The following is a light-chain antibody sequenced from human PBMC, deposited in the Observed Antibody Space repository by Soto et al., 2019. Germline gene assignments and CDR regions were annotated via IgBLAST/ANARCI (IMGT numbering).Light chain of an antibody. CDR2: KVS. V-gene: IGKV2-30*01. CDR3: IQGTHWPIT. Sequence: DVVMTQSPLSLPVTLGQPASISCRSSQGLVYSDGNMYLNWFQQRPGQSPRRLIYKVSNRDSGVPARFSGRGSGTYVTLKISRVEAEDVGFYYGIQGTHWPITFGQGTRREIK. J-gene: IGKJ5*01. CDR1: QGLVYSDGNMY.